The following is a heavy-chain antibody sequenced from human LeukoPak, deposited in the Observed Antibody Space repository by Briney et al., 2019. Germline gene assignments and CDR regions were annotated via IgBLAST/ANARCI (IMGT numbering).Heavy chain of an antibody. CDR3: ARGHPLIHYVWGSYRYYFDY. CDR2: INHSGST. Sequence: PSETLSLTCTVSGGSISSSSYYWSWIRQPPGKGLEWIGEINHSGSTNYNPSLKSRVTISVDTSKNQFSLKLSSVTAADTAVYYCARGHPLIHYVWGSYRYYFDYWGQGTLVTVSS. V-gene: IGHV4-39*07. D-gene: IGHD3-16*02. CDR1: GGSISSSSYY. J-gene: IGHJ4*02.